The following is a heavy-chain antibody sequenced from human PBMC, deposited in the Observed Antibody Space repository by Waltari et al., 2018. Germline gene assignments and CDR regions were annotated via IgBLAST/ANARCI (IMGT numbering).Heavy chain of an antibody. J-gene: IGHJ3*02. CDR2: ISSSGNTM. CDR3: ARDHSGTYSFDI. CDR1: GFTFSRYE. Sequence: EVQLVESGGGLAQPGGSLRLSCAASGFTFSRYEMNWVRQAPGKGLEWLSYISSSGNTMYYADAVKGRFTISRDNAKNSLKLQMNPLRAEDTAVYYCARDHSGTYSFDIWGQGIMVTVSS. V-gene: IGHV3-48*03. D-gene: IGHD1-26*01.